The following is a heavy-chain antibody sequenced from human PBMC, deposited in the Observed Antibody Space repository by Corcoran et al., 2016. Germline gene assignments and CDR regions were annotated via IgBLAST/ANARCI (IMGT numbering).Heavy chain of an antibody. V-gene: IGHV3-74*01. CDR1: GFTFSSYW. D-gene: IGHD2-2*02. CDR2: INRDGSST. J-gene: IGHJ6*02. CDR3: ARGGWGVVVADALRDNYYFGMDV. Sequence: EEQLVESGGGLVQPGGSPRLSCAASGFTFSSYWMHWVRQAPGKGLVWVSRINRDGSSTSYADSVKGRFTISRDNTKNTLYLQMNSLGAEDTEVYYCARGGWGVVVADALRDNYYFGMDVWGQGTTVTVAS.